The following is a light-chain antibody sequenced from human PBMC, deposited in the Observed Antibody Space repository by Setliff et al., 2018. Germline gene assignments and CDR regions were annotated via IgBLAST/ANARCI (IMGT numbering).Light chain of an antibody. V-gene: IGLV2-14*03. CDR2: XVS. J-gene: IGLJ1*01. CDR1: SSDVGGYNS. CDR3: SSYTSSSIFYV. Sequence: QSVLTQPASVSGSPGQSITISCTGTSSDVGGYNSVSWYQQHPGKAPKLMIYXVSNRPSGVSNRFSGSKSGNTASLTISGLQAEDEADYYCSSYTSSSIFYVFGTGTKVTVL.